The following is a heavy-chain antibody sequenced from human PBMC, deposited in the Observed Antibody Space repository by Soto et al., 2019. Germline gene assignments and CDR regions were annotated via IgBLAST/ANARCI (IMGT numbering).Heavy chain of an antibody. D-gene: IGHD1-7*01. CDR3: ASNWNYGSYYGMDV. V-gene: IGHV4-34*01. CDR1: GGSFSGYY. CDR2: ITHSGST. J-gene: IGHJ6*02. Sequence: SETLSLTCAVYGGSFSGYYWIWIRQPPGKGLEWIGEITHSGSTNYNPSLKSRVTISVDTSKNQFSLKLSSVTAADTAVYYCASNWNYGSYYGMDVWGQGTTVTVSS.